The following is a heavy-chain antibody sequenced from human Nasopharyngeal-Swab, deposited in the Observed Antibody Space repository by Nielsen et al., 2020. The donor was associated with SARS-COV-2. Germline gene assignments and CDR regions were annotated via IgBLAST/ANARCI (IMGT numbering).Heavy chain of an antibody. CDR1: GFTFSSYG. CDR3: ARYSTSSNYYNGLDV. D-gene: IGHD6-6*01. Sequence: GESLKISCAASGFTFSSYGMHWVRQAPGKGLEWVAVISYDGSNKYYADSVKGRFTISRDNSKNTLYLQMNSLRAEDTAVYYCARYSTSSNYYNGLDVWGQGTMVTVFS. CDR2: ISYDGSNK. J-gene: IGHJ6*02. V-gene: IGHV3-30*03.